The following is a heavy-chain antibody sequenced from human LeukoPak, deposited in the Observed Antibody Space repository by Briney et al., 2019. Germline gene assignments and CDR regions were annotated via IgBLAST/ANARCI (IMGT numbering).Heavy chain of an antibody. CDR3: ARFIAAAGTISDDY. CDR1: GGTFSSYA. D-gene: IGHD6-13*01. Sequence: SVKVSCKASGGTFSSYAISWVRQAPGQGLEWMGRIIPILGIANYAQKLQGRVTITADKSTSTAYTELSSLRSEDTAVYYCARFIAAAGTISDDYWGQGTLVTVSS. V-gene: IGHV1-69*04. J-gene: IGHJ4*02. CDR2: IIPILGIA.